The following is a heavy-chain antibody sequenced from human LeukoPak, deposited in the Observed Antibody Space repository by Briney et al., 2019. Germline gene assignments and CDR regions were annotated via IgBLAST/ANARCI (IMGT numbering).Heavy chain of an antibody. Sequence: PSETLSLTCSVSVVSMNGYYWSWLRQSAGNRLEWIGHVDSSGNTNYNPSLESRVTMSVDTSKNQFSLKLSSVTAADTAVYYCARVGEDWNYRTYYFDYWGQGTLVTVSS. CDR1: VVSMNGYY. CDR2: VDSSGNT. J-gene: IGHJ4*02. D-gene: IGHD1-7*01. CDR3: ARVGEDWNYRTYYFDY. V-gene: IGHV4-4*07.